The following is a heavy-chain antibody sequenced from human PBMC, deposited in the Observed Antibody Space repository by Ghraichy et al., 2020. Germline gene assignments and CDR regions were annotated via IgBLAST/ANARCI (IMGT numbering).Heavy chain of an antibody. V-gene: IGHV4-4*08. D-gene: IGHD6-19*01. J-gene: IGHJ4*02. CDR3: ARWDDSDWAFGD. CDR1: GASINDFA. CDR2: VKTNGDS. Sequence: SQTLSLTCTVSGASINDFAWNWVRQPPGKALEWIGYVKTNGDSKFNPSLKSRVTLSVDTSKNQFSLRVNSVTAADTAVYYCARWDDSDWAFGDWGQGSLVTVSS.